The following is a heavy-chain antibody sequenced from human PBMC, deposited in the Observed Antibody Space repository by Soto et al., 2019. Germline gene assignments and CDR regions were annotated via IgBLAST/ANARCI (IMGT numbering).Heavy chain of an antibody. Sequence: SETLSLTCAVFGGAFSGYYWGWVRQPPGKGLEWIGEINHSGSTNYNPSHKSRVTISVDTCKNQFSLKLSSVTAADTAVYYCEREVFWSGPQYYSYMDVWGKGTTVTVSS. D-gene: IGHD3-3*01. CDR2: INHSGST. CDR1: GGAFSGYY. V-gene: IGHV4-34*01. CDR3: EREVFWSGPQYYSYMDV. J-gene: IGHJ6*03.